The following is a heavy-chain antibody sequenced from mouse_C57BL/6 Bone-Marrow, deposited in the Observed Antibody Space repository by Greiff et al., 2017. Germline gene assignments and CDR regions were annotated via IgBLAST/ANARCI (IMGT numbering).Heavy chain of an antibody. J-gene: IGHJ2*01. CDR2: INPNNGGT. CDR1: GYTFTDYY. V-gene: IGHV1-26*01. CDR3: ARGGPGGDY. Sequence: EVQLQQSGPELVKPGASVKISCKASGYTFTDYYMNWVKQSHGKSLEWIGDINPNNGGTSYNQKFKGKATLTVDKSSSTAYMELRSLTSEDSAVYYCARGGPGGDYWGQGTTLTVSS. D-gene: IGHD3-1*01.